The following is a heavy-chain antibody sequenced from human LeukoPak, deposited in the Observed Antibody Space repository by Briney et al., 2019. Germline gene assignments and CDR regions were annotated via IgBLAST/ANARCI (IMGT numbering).Heavy chain of an antibody. V-gene: IGHV3-33*01. Sequence: GGSLRLSCAASGFTFSSYGMHWVRQAPGKGLEWVAVIWYDGSNKYYADSVKGRFTISRDNSKNTLYLQMNSLRAEDTAVYYCARDSAGSGSYVDYWGQGTLVTVSS. J-gene: IGHJ4*02. D-gene: IGHD3-10*01. CDR1: GFTFSSYG. CDR3: ARDSAGSGSYVDY. CDR2: IWYDGSNK.